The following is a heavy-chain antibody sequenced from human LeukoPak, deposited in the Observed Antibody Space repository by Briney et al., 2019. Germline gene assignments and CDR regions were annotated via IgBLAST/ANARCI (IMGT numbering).Heavy chain of an antibody. V-gene: IGHV3-74*01. Sequence: GGSLRLSCSASGFTFPTYWMIWVRQVPGEGLVYVSHMNHDGTITNYADSVKGRFTMSRDNARNTVYLQMNSLRAEDTAVYYCAISRGRWEILDYWGQGTLVTVSS. D-gene: IGHD3-10*01. J-gene: IGHJ4*02. CDR2: MNHDGTIT. CDR1: GFTFPTYW. CDR3: AISRGRWEILDY.